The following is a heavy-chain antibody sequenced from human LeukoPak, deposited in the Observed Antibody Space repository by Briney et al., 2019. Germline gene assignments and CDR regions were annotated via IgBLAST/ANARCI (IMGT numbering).Heavy chain of an antibody. D-gene: IGHD2-2*02. Sequence: ASVKASCKASGYTFTSYGISWGRQAPGQGLEWMGWISAYNGNTNYARKLQGRVTMTTDTSASTAYMELRSLRSDDTAVYYCARYCSSTSCYTVNYYYGMDVWGQGTTVTVSS. CDR1: GYTFTSYG. CDR2: ISAYNGNT. CDR3: ARYCSSTSCYTVNYYYGMDV. J-gene: IGHJ6*02. V-gene: IGHV1-18*01.